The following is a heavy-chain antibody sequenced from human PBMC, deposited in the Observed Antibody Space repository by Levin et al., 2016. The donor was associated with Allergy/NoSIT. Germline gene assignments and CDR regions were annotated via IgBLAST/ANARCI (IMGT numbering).Heavy chain of an antibody. CDR2: IYYSGTT. CDR1: GDSISSGSHY. Sequence: SCNVSGDSISSGSHYWGWIRQPPGKGLEWIGSIYYSGTTHYHSSLESRIIISVDTSKNQFSLKLNSVTAADTAVYYCARLPTPNTMVRGTNVWFDPWSQGTLVTVSS. CDR3: ARLPTPNTMVRGTNVWFDP. V-gene: IGHV4-39*01. J-gene: IGHJ5*02. D-gene: IGHD3-10*01.